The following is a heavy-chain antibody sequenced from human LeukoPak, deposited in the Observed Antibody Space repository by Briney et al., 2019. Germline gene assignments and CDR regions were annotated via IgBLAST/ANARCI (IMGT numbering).Heavy chain of an antibody. V-gene: IGHV3-7*01. J-gene: IGHJ4*02. D-gene: IGHD3-3*01. CDR3: ARGRATRITIFGVATTPNDY. CDR2: IKQDGSEK. CDR1: GFTFSSYW. Sequence: PGGSLRLSCAASGFTFSSYWMSWVRQAPGKGLEWVANIKQDGSEKYYVDSVKGRFTISRDNAKNSLYLQMNSLRAEDTAVYYCARGRATRITIFGVATTPNDYWGQGTLVTVSS.